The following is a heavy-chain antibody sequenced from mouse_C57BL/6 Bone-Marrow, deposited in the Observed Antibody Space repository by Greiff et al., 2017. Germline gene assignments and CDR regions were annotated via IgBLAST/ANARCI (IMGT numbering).Heavy chain of an antibody. CDR1: GYTFTDYY. CDR2: INPNNGGT. J-gene: IGHJ1*03. Sequence: LVESGPELVKPGASVKISCKASGYTFTDYYMNWVKQSHGKSLEWIGDINPNNGGTSYNQKFKGKATLTVDKSSSTAYMELRSLTSEDSAVYYCARNYYGSTDWYFDVWGTGTTVTVSS. CDR3: ARNYYGSTDWYFDV. V-gene: IGHV1-26*01. D-gene: IGHD1-1*01.